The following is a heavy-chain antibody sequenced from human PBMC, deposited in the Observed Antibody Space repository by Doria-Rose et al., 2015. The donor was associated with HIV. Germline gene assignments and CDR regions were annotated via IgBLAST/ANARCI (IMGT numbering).Heavy chain of an antibody. CDR1: GVSLSSPGLG. J-gene: IGHJ4*02. V-gene: IGHV2-26*01. D-gene: IGHD6-13*01. CDR3: ARIKSSRWYHKYYFDF. Sequence: SGPVLVKPTETLTLTCTVSGVSLSSPGLGVSWIRQPPGKALEWLANIVSDDERSYKTSMKSRLTISRGTSKSQVVLTMTGMDPVDTATYYCARIKSSRWYHKYYFDFWGQGTLVTVSA. CDR2: IVSDDER.